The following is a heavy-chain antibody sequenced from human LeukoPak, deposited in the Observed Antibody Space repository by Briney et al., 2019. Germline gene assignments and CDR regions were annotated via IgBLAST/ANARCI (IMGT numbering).Heavy chain of an antibody. V-gene: IGHV3-23*01. CDR1: GLTFSNYG. Sequence: PGGSLRLSCAASGLTFSNYGMSWVRQAPGKGLEWVSAISGSGGNTYYADSVKGRFTISRDNSKNTLYLQMNSLRAEDTAVYYCTRDGYKRGDYWGQGTLVTVSS. CDR3: TRDGYKRGDY. J-gene: IGHJ4*02. D-gene: IGHD5-24*01. CDR2: ISGSGGNT.